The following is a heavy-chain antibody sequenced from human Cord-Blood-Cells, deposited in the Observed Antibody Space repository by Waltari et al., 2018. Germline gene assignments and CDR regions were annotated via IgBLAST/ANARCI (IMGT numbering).Heavy chain of an antibody. CDR3: ARDRTAAFGVVITDAFDI. J-gene: IGHJ3*02. V-gene: IGHV1-69*01. CDR2: IIPIFGTA. CDR1: GGTFSSYA. Sequence: QVQLVQSGAEVKKPGSSVKVSCKASGGTFSSYAISWVRQAPGQGLEWMGGIIPIFGTANYAQKFQGRVTITADESTSTAYMELSSLRSEDTAVYYCARDRTAAFGVVITDAFDIWGQGTMVTVSS. D-gene: IGHD3-3*01.